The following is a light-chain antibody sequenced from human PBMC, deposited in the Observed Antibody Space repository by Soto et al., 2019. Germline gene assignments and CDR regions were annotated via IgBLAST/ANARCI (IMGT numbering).Light chain of an antibody. J-gene: IGKJ4*01. V-gene: IGKV1D-16*01. CDR2: AAF. CDR3: QQYNSYPLT. Sequence: DTQMTQSPSSLSASVGDRVTMTCRASQGIRNWLAWYQQKPGEAPKSLISAAFNLQSGVPSRFSGSGSGTDFTLTISSLQPEDFVTYYCQQYNSYPLTFGGGTKVELK. CDR1: QGIRNW.